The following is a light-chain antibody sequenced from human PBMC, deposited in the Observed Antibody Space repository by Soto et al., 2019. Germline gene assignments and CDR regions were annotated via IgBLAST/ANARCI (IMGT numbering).Light chain of an antibody. V-gene: IGKV3-15*01. J-gene: IGKJ1*01. Sequence: EIVRTQSPATLSVSPGERATLSCRASQSVSSNLAWYQQKPGQAPRLLIYGASTRATGIPARFSGSGSGTEFTLTISSLQSEDFAIYYCQHYHNWPPWTFGQGTKVEIK. CDR3: QHYHNWPPWT. CDR2: GAS. CDR1: QSVSSN.